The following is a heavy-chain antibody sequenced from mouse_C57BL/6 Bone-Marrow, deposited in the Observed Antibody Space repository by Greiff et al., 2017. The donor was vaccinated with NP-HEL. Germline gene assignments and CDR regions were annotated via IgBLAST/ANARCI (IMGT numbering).Heavy chain of an antibody. CDR2: ISRGSSTI. CDR3: ARGGWLGAWFGD. Sequence: EVLLVEPGGGLVKPGGSLKLSCAASGFTFSDYGMHWVRQAPEKGLEWVAYISRGSSTIYYADTVKGRFTIPRDNSKNTPFLQMTSLSSEDTAMYYCARGGWLGAWFGDWGKGALVTASA. CDR1: GFTFSDYG. D-gene: IGHD2-3*01. V-gene: IGHV5-17*01. J-gene: IGHJ3*01.